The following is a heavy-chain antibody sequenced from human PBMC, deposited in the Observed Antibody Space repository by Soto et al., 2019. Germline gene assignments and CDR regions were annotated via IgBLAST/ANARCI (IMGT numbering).Heavy chain of an antibody. V-gene: IGHV3-23*01. CDR1: GFTFSEYA. D-gene: IGHD4-17*01. CDR3: VKESVLTVTTFEY. J-gene: IGHJ4*02. Sequence: GGSLRLSCSASGFTFSEYAMSWVRQAPGKGLEWVSAVSATSSSTYYGDSVKGRFTISRDNSEKTVFLQMNSLRAEDTAVYFCVKESVLTVTTFEYWGRGTLVTVSS. CDR2: VSATSSST.